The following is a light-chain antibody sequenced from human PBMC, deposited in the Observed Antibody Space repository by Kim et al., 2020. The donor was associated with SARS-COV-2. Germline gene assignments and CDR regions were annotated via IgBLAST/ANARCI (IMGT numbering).Light chain of an antibody. CDR3: KQYNNWPPYT. J-gene: IGKJ2*01. Sequence: EIVMTQSPAPLSVSPGERVTLSCRASQSVSSSLAWYQQKAGQAPRLLIYSASIRAAGVPARFSGSGSGTEFTLTISSLQSEDFGVYYCKQYNNWPPYTCGQGTKLEI. CDR2: SAS. CDR1: QSVSSS. V-gene: IGKV3-15*01.